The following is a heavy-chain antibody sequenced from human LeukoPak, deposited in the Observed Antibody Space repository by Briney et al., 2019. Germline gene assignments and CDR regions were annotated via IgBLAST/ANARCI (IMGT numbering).Heavy chain of an antibody. D-gene: IGHD1-26*01. J-gene: IGHJ6*03. CDR1: GLTFSSYA. CDR2: ISGSGGNT. V-gene: IGHV3-23*01. CDR3: AKDGDTMSGTYYYDMDV. Sequence: GGSLRLSCAASGLTFSSYAMNWVRQAPGKGLEWVSAISGSGGNTYYADSVKGRFTISRDNSKNTLYLQMNSLRGEDTAVYYCAKDGDTMSGTYYYDMDVWGKGTTVTIS.